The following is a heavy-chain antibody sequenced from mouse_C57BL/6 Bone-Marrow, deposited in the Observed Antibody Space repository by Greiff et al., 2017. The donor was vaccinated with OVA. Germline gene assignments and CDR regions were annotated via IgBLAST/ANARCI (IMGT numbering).Heavy chain of an antibody. Sequence: QVQLQQSGAELARPGASVKLSCKASGYTFTSYGISWVKQRTGQGLEWIGEIYPRSGNTYYNEKFKGKATLTADKSSSTAYMELRSLTSEDSAVYFCASGLGQLRSWGQGTTLTVSS. D-gene: IGHD3-2*02. CDR1: GYTFTSYG. CDR2: IYPRSGNT. V-gene: IGHV1-81*01. J-gene: IGHJ2*01. CDR3: ASGLGQLRS.